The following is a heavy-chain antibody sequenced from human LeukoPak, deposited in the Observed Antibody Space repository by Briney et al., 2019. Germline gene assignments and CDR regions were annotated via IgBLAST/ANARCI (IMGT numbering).Heavy chain of an antibody. D-gene: IGHD1-1*01. J-gene: IGHJ6*03. V-gene: IGHV1-2*02. CDR3: ASTTVGYYYMDV. CDR1: GYTFTGYY. Sequence: ASVKVSCKASGYTFTGYYMHWVRQAPGQGLEWMGWINPNSDGTNYAQKFQGRVTMTRDTSISTAYMELSRLRSDDTAVYYCASTTVGYYYMDVWGKGTTVTVSS. CDR2: INPNSDGT.